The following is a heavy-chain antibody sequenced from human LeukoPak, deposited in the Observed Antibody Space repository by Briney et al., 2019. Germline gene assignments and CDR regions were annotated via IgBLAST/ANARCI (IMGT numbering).Heavy chain of an antibody. Sequence: GGSLRLSCAASGFTVSSNYMSWVRQASGKGLEWVAVISYDGSNKYYADSVKGRFTISRDNSKNTLYLQMNSLRAEDTAVYYCVCNSGVRYWGQGTLVTVSS. CDR2: ISYDGSNK. V-gene: IGHV3-30*03. D-gene: IGHD4-23*01. J-gene: IGHJ4*02. CDR3: VCNSGVRY. CDR1: GFTVSSNY.